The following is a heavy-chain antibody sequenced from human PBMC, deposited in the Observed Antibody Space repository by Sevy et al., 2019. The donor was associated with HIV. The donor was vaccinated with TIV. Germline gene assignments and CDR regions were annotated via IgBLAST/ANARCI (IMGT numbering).Heavy chain of an antibody. V-gene: IGHV3-23*01. CDR3: AKDGGAARPVYFDY. D-gene: IGHD6-6*01. Sequence: GGSLRLSCAASGFTFSTYAMSWVRQAPGKGLEWVSAVSGNGGDTYSADSVKGRFTISRDNSKNTRYLQMNSLRADDTAVYYCAKDGGAARPVYFDYWGQGTLVTVSS. CDR2: VSGNGGDT. CDR1: GFTFSTYA. J-gene: IGHJ4*02.